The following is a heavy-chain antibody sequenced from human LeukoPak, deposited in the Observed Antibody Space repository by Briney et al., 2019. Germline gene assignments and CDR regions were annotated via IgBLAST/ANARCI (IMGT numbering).Heavy chain of an antibody. CDR3: ARDRCSSTSCYWGEDFDY. CDR2: ISSSSSTI. CDR1: GFTFSSYS. J-gene: IGHJ4*02. D-gene: IGHD2-2*01. V-gene: IGHV3-48*01. Sequence: GGSLRLSCAASGFTFSSYSMNWVRQAPGKGLEWVSYISSSSSTIYYADSVKGRFTISRDNAKNSLYLQMNSLRAEDTAVYYCARDRCSSTSCYWGEDFDYWGQGTLLTVSS.